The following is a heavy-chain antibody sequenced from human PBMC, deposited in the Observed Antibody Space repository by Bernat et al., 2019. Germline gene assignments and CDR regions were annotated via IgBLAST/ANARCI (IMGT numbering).Heavy chain of an antibody. CDR1: GFTFSSYA. CDR2: ISGSGGST. D-gene: IGHD3-22*01. J-gene: IGHJ4*02. CDR3: ARAYYYDSSGVDY. Sequence: EVQLLESGGGLVQPGGSLRLSCAASGFTFSSYAMSWVRQAPGKGLEWVSAISGSGGSTYYADSVKGRFTISRDNSKNTLYLQMNSLRAEDTAVDYCARAYYYDSSGVDYWGQGTLVTVSS. V-gene: IGHV3-23*01.